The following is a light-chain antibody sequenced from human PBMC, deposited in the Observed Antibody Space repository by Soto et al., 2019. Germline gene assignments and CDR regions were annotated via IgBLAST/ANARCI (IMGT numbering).Light chain of an antibody. CDR2: AAS. J-gene: IGKJ4*01. V-gene: IGKV1-8*01. Sequence: ALRITQSPSSLSASPGDRVTITCRASQGISSYLAWYQQKPGKAPKLLIYAASTLQSGVPARFSGSGSGTDFTLTISSLLSADFAVYYCQQYNNRPPLTFGGGTKVDIK. CDR1: QGISSY. CDR3: QQYNNRPPLT.